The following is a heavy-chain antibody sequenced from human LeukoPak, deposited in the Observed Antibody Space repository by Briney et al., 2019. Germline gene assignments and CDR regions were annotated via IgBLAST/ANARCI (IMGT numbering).Heavy chain of an antibody. CDR3: ATHGGYCSSTSCYKNYYYYMDV. CDR1: GGSISSYY. D-gene: IGHD2-2*02. Sequence: PSETLSLTCTVSGGSISSYYWSWIRQPPGKGLEWIGYIYYSGSTNYNPSLKSRVTISVDTSKNQFSLKLSSVTAADTAVYYCATHGGYCSSTSCYKNYYYYMDVWGKGTTVTVSS. J-gene: IGHJ6*03. CDR2: IYYSGST. V-gene: IGHV4-59*01.